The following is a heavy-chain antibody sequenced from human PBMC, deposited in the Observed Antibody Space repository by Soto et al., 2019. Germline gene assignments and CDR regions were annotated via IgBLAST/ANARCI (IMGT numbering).Heavy chain of an antibody. CDR2: INGDGSFT. Sequence: GGSLRLSCAASAFTFKNHWMHWVRQVPGKGPVWVSRINGDGSFTSYADAVKGRFTISRDNAKNTLSLQMNSLRAEDTAVYYCARGQGLGELLTDFWGQGALVTVSS. CDR1: AFTFKNHW. V-gene: IGHV3-74*01. J-gene: IGHJ4*02. D-gene: IGHD3-10*01. CDR3: ARGQGLGELLTDF.